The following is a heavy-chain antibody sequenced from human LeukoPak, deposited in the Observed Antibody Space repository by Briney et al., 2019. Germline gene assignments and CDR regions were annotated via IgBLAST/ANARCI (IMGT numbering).Heavy chain of an antibody. D-gene: IGHD1-26*01. J-gene: IGHJ4*02. CDR3: ARGTVEWELLRTYYFDY. CDR1: GYSISSGYY. Sequence: SETLSLTCTVSGYSISSGYYWSWIRQPPGKGLEWIGEINHSGSTNYNPSLKSRVTISVDTSKNQFSLKLSSVTAADTAVYYCARGTVEWELLRTYYFDYWGQGTLVTVSS. V-gene: IGHV4-38-2*02. CDR2: INHSGST.